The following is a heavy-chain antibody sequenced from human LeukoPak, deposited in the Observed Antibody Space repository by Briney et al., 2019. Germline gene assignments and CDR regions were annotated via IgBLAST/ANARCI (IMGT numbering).Heavy chain of an antibody. CDR2: IYTSGST. CDR3: ARERRNGDYSIGDAFDI. CDR1: GGSISSYY. V-gene: IGHV4-4*07. Sequence: ETLSLTCTVSGGSISSYYWSWIRQPAGKGLEWIGRIYTSGSTNYNPSLKSRVTMSVDTSKNQFSLKLSSVTAADTAVYYCARERRNGDYSIGDAFDIWGQGTMVTVSS. J-gene: IGHJ3*02. D-gene: IGHD4-17*01.